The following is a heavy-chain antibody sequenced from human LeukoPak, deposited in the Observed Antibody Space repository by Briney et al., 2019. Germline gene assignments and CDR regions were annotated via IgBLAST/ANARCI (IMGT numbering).Heavy chain of an antibody. J-gene: IGHJ3*01. V-gene: IGHV3-53*01. CDR3: ARTNWVAVTRDAFDV. Sequence: GGSLRLSCAASGFTVSSNYMSWVRQAPGKGLEWVSVIYSGGSTYYADSVKGRFTISRDNSKNTLYLQMNSLRAEDTAVYYCARTNWVAVTRDAFDVWGQGTMVTVSS. CDR1: GFTVSSNY. CDR2: IYSGGST. D-gene: IGHD2-15*01.